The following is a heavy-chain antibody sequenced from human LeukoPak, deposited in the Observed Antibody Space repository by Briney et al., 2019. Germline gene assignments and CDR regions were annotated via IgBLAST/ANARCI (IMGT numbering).Heavy chain of an antibody. Sequence: PGGSLRLSCAASGFAFSSYWMDWVRQAPGKGLEWVANIKQDGSEKYYVDSVKGRFTISRDNAKNSLYLQMNSLRAEDTAVYYCARNEWELPFDYWGQGTLVTVSS. CDR1: GFAFSSYW. V-gene: IGHV3-7*01. D-gene: IGHD1-26*01. CDR3: ARNEWELPFDY. J-gene: IGHJ4*02. CDR2: IKQDGSEK.